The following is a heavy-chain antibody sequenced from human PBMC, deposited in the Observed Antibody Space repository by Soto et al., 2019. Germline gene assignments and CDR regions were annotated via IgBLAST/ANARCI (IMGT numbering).Heavy chain of an antibody. J-gene: IGHJ3*02. CDR1: GFTFGNYG. Sequence: QVQLVESGGGVVQPGGSLRLSCAASGFTFGNYGMHWVRQASGKGLEWVAVIWNDGNKKYYADSVKGRFTITRDNSENTSFLQRKSLPAEDTAVYYCVRGGNTAAAFEIWCQGTTVTVSS. V-gene: IGHV3-33*01. D-gene: IGHD2-15*01. CDR2: IWNDGNKK. CDR3: VRGGNTAAAFEI.